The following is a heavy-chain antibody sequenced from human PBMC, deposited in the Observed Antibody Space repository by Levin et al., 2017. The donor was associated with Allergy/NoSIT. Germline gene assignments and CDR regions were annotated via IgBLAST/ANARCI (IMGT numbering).Heavy chain of an antibody. CDR3: AREAPLATFDY. Sequence: GESLKISCAASGFSLSFYTMNWVRQAPGKGLEWIASISSSSTTIYYADSVKGRFTISRDNAKKSVFLQMNSLRAEDTAFYYCAREAPLATFDYWGQGMLVTVSS. J-gene: IGHJ4*02. CDR2: ISSSSTTI. V-gene: IGHV3-48*01. CDR1: GFSLSFYT.